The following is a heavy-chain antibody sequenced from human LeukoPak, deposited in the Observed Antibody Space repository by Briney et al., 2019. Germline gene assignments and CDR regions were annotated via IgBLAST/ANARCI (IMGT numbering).Heavy chain of an antibody. V-gene: IGHV1-2*02. Sequence: ASVKVSCKASGYTFTGYYMHWVRQAPGQGLEWMGWINPNSGGTNYARKFQGRVTMTRDTSISTAYMELSRLRSDDTAVYYCARAKFGLSPFDPWGQGTLVTVSS. D-gene: IGHD3-16*01. CDR3: ARAKFGLSPFDP. CDR1: GYTFTGYY. CDR2: INPNSGGT. J-gene: IGHJ5*02.